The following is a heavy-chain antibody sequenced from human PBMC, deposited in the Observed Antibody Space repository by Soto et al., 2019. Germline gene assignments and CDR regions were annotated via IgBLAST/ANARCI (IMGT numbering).Heavy chain of an antibody. CDR2: IKQDGSEK. V-gene: IGHV3-7*01. CDR1: GFTFSSYW. D-gene: IGHD1-1*01. Sequence: EVQLVESGGGLVQPGGSLRLSCAASGFTFSSYWMSWVRQAPGKGLEWVANIKQDGSEKYYVDSVKGRFTISRDNAKNSLYLQMNSLRAEDTAVYYCARAPNDAFRSPDYWGQGTLVTVSS. J-gene: IGHJ4*02. CDR3: ARAPNDAFRSPDY.